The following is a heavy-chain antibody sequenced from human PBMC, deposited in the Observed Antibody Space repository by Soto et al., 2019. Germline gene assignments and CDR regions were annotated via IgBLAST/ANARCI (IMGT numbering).Heavy chain of an antibody. Sequence: PSETLSLTCTVSGGSISSGGYYWSWIRQHPGKGLEWIGYIYYSGSTYYNPSLKSRVTISVDTSKNQFSLKLSSVTAADTAVYYCARSGYDSSGYYPYFDYWGQGTLVNVSS. V-gene: IGHV4-31*03. J-gene: IGHJ4*02. CDR2: IYYSGST. D-gene: IGHD3-22*01. CDR1: GGSISSGGYY. CDR3: ARSGYDSSGYYPYFDY.